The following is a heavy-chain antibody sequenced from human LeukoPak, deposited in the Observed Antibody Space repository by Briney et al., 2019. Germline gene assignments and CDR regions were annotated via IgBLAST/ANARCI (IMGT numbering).Heavy chain of an antibody. J-gene: IGHJ3*02. V-gene: IGHV4-59*01. CDR3: ARDLKYGSGYPDAFDI. CDR1: GGSISSYY. CDR2: IYYSGST. D-gene: IGHD3-22*01. Sequence: SETLSLTCTVSGGSISSYYWSWIRQPPGKGLEWIGYIYYSGSTNYNPSLKSRVTISVDTSKNQFSLKLSSVTAADTAVYYCARDLKYGSGYPDAFDIWGQGTVVTVSS.